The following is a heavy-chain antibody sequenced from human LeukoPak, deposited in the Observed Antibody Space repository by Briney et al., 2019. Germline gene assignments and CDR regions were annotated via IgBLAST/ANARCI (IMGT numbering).Heavy chain of an antibody. CDR2: IYDSGST. Sequence: SETLSLTCTVSGGSISSSSYYWGWIRQPPGKGLEWIGYIYDSGSTNYNPSLQSRVTISVDTSKNQFSLNLSSVTAADTAVYYCTRRGDSWGQGTLVTVSS. J-gene: IGHJ5*01. V-gene: IGHV4-61*05. CDR1: GGSISSSSYY. CDR3: TRRGDS.